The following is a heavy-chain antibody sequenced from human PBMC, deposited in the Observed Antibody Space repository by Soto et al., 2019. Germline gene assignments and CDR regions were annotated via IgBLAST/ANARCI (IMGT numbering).Heavy chain of an antibody. J-gene: IGHJ4*02. CDR3: ARGMVTDTFYYLDY. Sequence: QVQLVQSGAEVKAPGASVKVSCKASGYTFSTHDINWVRQAPGQGLEWMGWLIPHNGNTGFAQAFQGRVTVTRDVSTSTAYMELRGLKSEDTAVYYCARGMVTDTFYYLDYLGQGTLITVS. CDR2: LIPHNGNT. CDR1: GYTFSTHD. V-gene: IGHV1-8*01. D-gene: IGHD2-21*02.